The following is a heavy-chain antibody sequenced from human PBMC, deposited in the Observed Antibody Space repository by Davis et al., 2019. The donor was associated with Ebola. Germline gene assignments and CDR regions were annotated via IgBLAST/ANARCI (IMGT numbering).Heavy chain of an antibody. D-gene: IGHD3-3*01. V-gene: IGHV3-30*18. J-gene: IGHJ6*02. CDR2: ISYDGTNT. Sequence: GESLKISCAASGFTFSDYGMHWVRQAPGKGLEWVAVISYDGTNTYYADSVRGRLTISRDNSKNTLYLQMNSLRTEDTAVFYCAKDGDYDFWSGYPQGMDVWGQGTTVTVSS. CDR3: AKDGDYDFWSGYPQGMDV. CDR1: GFTFSDYG.